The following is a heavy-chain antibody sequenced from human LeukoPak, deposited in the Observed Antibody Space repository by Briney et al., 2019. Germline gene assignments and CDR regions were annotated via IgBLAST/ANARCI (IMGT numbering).Heavy chain of an antibody. CDR2: INHIGST. V-gene: IGHV4-34*01. J-gene: IGHJ4*02. CDR1: GGSFSGYY. Sequence: KASETLSLTCAVYGGSFSGYYWSWIRQTPGKGLEWIGEINHIGSTNYNPSLKSRVTISVDKSKNQFSLKLSSVTAADPAVYYCARVRFLEWLSLDFDYWGQGTLVTVSS. CDR3: ARVRFLEWLSLDFDY. D-gene: IGHD3-3*01.